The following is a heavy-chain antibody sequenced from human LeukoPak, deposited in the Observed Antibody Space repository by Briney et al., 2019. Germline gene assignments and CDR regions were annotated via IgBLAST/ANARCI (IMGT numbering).Heavy chain of an antibody. J-gene: IGHJ4*02. Sequence: SVKVSCKASGGTFSSYAISWVRQAPGQGLEWMGGIIPIFGTADYAQKFQGRVTITADKSTSTAYMELSSLRSEDTAVYYCARLSDILTGYYGYWGQGTLVTVSS. V-gene: IGHV1-69*06. CDR1: GGTFSSYA. CDR2: IIPIFGTA. D-gene: IGHD3-9*01. CDR3: ARLSDILTGYYGY.